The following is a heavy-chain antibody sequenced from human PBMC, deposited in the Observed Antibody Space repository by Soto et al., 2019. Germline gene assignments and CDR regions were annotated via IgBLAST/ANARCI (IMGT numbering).Heavy chain of an antibody. J-gene: IGHJ6*02. CDR2: ISAYNGNT. D-gene: IGHD6-13*01. CDR1: GYTFTSYG. V-gene: IGHV1-18*01. Sequence: QVQLVQSGAEVKKPGASVKVSCKASGYTFTSYGISWVRQAPGQGLEWMGWISAYNGNTNYAQKLQGRVTMTTDTSTSIAYMELRSLRSDDTAVYYCARDLLAGTRYYYGMDVWGQGTTVTVSS. CDR3: ARDLLAGTRYYYGMDV.